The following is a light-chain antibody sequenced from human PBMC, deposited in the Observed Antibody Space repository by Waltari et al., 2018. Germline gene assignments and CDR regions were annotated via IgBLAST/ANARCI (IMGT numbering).Light chain of an antibody. CDR1: AGLRTW. J-gene: IGKJ3*01. V-gene: IGKV1-12*01. Sequence: DIQMAQSPSSVSASVGDTVTITGRASAGLRTWLAWYQQKPGKAPKLLIYGASILQSGVPARFSGSGSGTDFTLTISNLQADDFASYYCQQAHTFPFTFGPGTKVYIK. CDR3: QQAHTFPFT. CDR2: GAS.